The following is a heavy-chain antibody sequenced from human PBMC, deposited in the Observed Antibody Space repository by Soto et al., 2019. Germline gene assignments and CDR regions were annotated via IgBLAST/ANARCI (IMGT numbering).Heavy chain of an antibody. Sequence: QVQLVESGGGVVQPGRSLRLSCKASGFTFSNSGMHWVRQAPGKGLEWVVVIWHDGSHKYYADSVKGRFTISRDNSNNTVFLQMNTLRAEDTAVYYCARDQREKWFGELDFDYWGQGTLVTVSS. CDR3: ARDQREKWFGELDFDY. CDR2: IWHDGSHK. D-gene: IGHD3-10*01. V-gene: IGHV3-33*01. CDR1: GFTFSNSG. J-gene: IGHJ4*02.